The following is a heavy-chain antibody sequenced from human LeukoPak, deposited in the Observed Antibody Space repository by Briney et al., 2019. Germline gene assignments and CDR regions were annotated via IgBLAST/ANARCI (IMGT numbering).Heavy chain of an antibody. CDR3: ARIVGRAVEDY. V-gene: IGHV1-8*01. D-gene: IGHD6-19*01. J-gene: IGHJ4*02. CDR1: GYTFTSYD. Sequence: ASVKVSRKASGYTFTSYDINWVRQATGQGLEWMGWMNPNSGNTGYAQKFQGRVTMTTDTSTSTAYMELRSLRSDDTAVYYCARIVGRAVEDYWGQGTLVTVSS. CDR2: MNPNSGNT.